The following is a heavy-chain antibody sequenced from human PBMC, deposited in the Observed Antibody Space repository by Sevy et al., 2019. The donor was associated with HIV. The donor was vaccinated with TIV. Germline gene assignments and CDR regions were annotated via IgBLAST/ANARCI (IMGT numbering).Heavy chain of an antibody. CDR3: ASPLPCYYGSGSEEFDY. CDR2: ISSSSSTV. J-gene: IGHJ4*02. CDR1: GLTVSTYS. D-gene: IGHD3-10*01. V-gene: IGHV3-48*01. Sequence: GGSLRLSCAASGLTVSTYSMNWVRQAPGKGLEWVSYISSSSSTVYYADSVKGRFTISRDNAKNSRYLQMNSLRAEDTAVYYCASPLPCYYGSGSEEFDYWGRGTLVTVSS.